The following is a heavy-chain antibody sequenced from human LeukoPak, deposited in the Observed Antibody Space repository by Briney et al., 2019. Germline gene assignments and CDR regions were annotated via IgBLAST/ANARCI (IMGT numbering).Heavy chain of an antibody. D-gene: IGHD3-10*02. CDR1: GFTFTSHG. V-gene: IGHV3-21*01. CDR2: ISSSSSYI. CDR3: AELGITMIGGV. J-gene: IGHJ6*04. Sequence: KPGGSLRLSCAASGFTFTSHGMNWVRQAPGRGLEWVSSISSSSSYIYYADSVKGRFTISRDNAKNSLYLQMNSLRAEDTAVYYCAELGITMIGGVWGKGTTVTISS.